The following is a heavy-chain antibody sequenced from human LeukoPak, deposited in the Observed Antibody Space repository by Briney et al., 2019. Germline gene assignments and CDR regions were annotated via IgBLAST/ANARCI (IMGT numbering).Heavy chain of an antibody. J-gene: IGHJ4*02. CDR2: TSSDLNVK. V-gene: IGHV3-30*18. D-gene: IGHD4-17*01. CDR3: AKDGATVTTYFDY. Sequence: PGGSLRLSCAASGFTFRNYVIHWVRQAPGKGLEWVAVTSSDLNVKLYADSVKGRFTISRDNSKNTLYLQMNSLRAEDTAVYYCAKDGATVTTYFDYWGQGTLVTVSS. CDR1: GFTFRNYV.